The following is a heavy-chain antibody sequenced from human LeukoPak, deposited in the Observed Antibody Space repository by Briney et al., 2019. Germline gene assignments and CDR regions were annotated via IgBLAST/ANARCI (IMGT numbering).Heavy chain of an antibody. CDR1: GYSINSGYY. J-gene: IGHJ4*02. Sequence: PSETLSLTCTVSGYSINSGYYWSWIRQHPGKGLEWIGYIYYSGSTYYNPSLKSRVTISVDTSKNQFSLKLSSVTAADTAVYYCASVDYYGSGHFDYWGQGTLVTVSS. CDR2: IYYSGST. V-gene: IGHV4-31*03. CDR3: ASVDYYGSGHFDY. D-gene: IGHD3-10*01.